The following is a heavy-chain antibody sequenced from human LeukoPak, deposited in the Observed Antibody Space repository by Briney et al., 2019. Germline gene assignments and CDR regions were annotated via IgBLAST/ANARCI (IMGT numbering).Heavy chain of an antibody. CDR2: ISAYNGNT. V-gene: IGHV1-18*01. Sequence: ASVKVSCKASGYTFTSYGISWVRHAPGQGLEWMGWISAYNGNTNYAQKLQGRVTMTTDTSTSTAYMELRSLRSDDTAVYYCARDLAPNYYGSGSYEYNWFDPWGQGTLVTVSS. CDR1: GYTFTSYG. J-gene: IGHJ5*02. D-gene: IGHD3-10*01. CDR3: ARDLAPNYYGSGSYEYNWFDP.